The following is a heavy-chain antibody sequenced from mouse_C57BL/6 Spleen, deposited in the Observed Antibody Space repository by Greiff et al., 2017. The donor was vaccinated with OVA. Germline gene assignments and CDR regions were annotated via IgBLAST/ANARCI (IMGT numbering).Heavy chain of an antibody. J-gene: IGHJ2*01. V-gene: IGHV3-6*01. CDR3: AFGSSYYVDY. CDR2: ISYDGSN. CDR1: GYSINSGYY. D-gene: IGHD1-1*01. Sequence: VQLKESGPGLVKPSQSLSLTCSVTGYSINSGYYWNWIRQFPGNKLEWMGYISYDGSNNYNPSLKNRISITRDTSTNQLFLKLNSVTTEDTATYYCAFGSSYYVDYWGQGTTLTVSS.